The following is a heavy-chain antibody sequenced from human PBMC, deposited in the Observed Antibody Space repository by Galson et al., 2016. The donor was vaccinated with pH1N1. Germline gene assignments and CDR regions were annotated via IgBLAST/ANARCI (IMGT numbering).Heavy chain of an antibody. Sequence: SVKVSCKASGYPFTRYYFHWVRRAPGQGLEWIGVIGPSNGGTTYAQKFQARVTMTRDTSTSTVYMDLSSLKAEDTAVYYCTRDLGRLRDYWGQGTLVTVSS. J-gene: IGHJ4*02. V-gene: IGHV1-46*01. CDR1: GYPFTRYY. CDR3: TRDLGRLRDY. CDR2: IGPSNGGT. D-gene: IGHD1-26*01.